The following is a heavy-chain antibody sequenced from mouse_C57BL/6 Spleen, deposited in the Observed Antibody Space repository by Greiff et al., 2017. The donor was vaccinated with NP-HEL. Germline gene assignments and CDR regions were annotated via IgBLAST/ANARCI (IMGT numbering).Heavy chain of an antibody. CDR1: GYTFTSYW. CDR2: IHPNSGST. CDR3: AREATVVPTGYFDV. V-gene: IGHV1-64*01. D-gene: IGHD1-1*01. Sequence: QVQLQQPGAELVKPGASVKLSCKASGYTFTSYWMHWVKQRPGQGLEWIGMIHPNSGSTNYNEKFKSKATLTVDKSSSTAYMQLSSLTSEDSAVYYCAREATVVPTGYFDVWGTGTTVTVSS. J-gene: IGHJ1*03.